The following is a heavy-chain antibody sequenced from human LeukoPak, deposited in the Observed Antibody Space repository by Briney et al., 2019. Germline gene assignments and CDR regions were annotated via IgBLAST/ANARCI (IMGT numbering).Heavy chain of an antibody. CDR1: GGSFSGYY. Sequence: PSETLSLTCAVYGGSFSGYYWSWIRQPPGKGLEWIGEINHSGSTNYNPSLKSRVTISVDTSKNQFSLKLSSMSAADTAVYYCARARAIVPYYYYYMDVWGKGTTVTVSS. CDR2: INHSGST. J-gene: IGHJ6*03. D-gene: IGHD3-16*02. CDR3: ARARAIVPYYYYYMDV. V-gene: IGHV4-34*01.